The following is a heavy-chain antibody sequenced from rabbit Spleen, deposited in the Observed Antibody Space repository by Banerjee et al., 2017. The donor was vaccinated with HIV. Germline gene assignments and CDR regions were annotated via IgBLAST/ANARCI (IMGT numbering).Heavy chain of an antibody. J-gene: IGHJ4*01. Sequence: QQQLVESGGGLVKPGASLTLTCKASGFSFSNKAVICWVRQAPGKGLEWIACIYTTNLKTYYASWAKGRFTISKTSSTTVTLQMTSLTVADTATYFCARDSGVGPYIDGYFNLWGQGTLVTVS. CDR1: GFSFSNKAV. V-gene: IGHV1S45*01. CDR3: ARDSGVGPYIDGYFNL. CDR2: IYTTNLKT. D-gene: IGHD3-3*01.